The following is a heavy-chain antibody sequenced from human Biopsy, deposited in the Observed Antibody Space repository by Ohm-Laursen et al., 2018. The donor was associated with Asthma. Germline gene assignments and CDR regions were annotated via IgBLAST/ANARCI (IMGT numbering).Heavy chain of an antibody. D-gene: IGHD3-10*01. V-gene: IGHV1-18*01. CDR1: GYTFNSAG. CDR2: LSVYNGNT. Sequence: ASVKVSCKTSGYTFNSAGITWVRQAPGQGLEWMGWLSVYNGNTKDAQKLQDRVTMITDTSTSTAYMELSSLRSDDTAVYFCARAVDYSHYYGIDVWGQGPTVTVS. J-gene: IGHJ6*02. CDR3: ARAVDYSHYYGIDV.